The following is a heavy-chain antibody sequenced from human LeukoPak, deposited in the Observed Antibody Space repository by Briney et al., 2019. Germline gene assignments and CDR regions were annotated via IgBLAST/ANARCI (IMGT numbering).Heavy chain of an antibody. D-gene: IGHD3-9*01. V-gene: IGHV3-48*01. J-gene: IGHJ4*02. CDR3: ARAHGGYDILAGYYSFDN. Sequence: GGSLRLSCAASGFTFSSYSMNWVRQAPGKGLEWLSYISSSSSTIYYADSVKDRFTISRDNYKNTLYLQMGSLRAEDMAVYYWARAHGGYDILAGYYSFDNRGQGNLVTVSS. CDR2: ISSSSSTI. CDR1: GFTFSSYS.